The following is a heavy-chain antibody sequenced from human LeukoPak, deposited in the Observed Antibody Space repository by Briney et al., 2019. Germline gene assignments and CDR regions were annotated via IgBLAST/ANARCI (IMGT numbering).Heavy chain of an antibody. CDR1: GFTFSSYE. D-gene: IGHD3-22*01. V-gene: IGHV3-48*03. CDR2: ISSSGSTI. CDR3: ARDVGGPLPYYYEMGGLDY. Sequence: GGSLRLSCAASGFTFSSYEMNWVRQAPGKGLEWVSYISSSGSTIYYADSVKGRFTISRDNAKNSLYLQMNSLRAEDTAVYYCARDVGGPLPYYYEMGGLDYWGQGTLVTVSS. J-gene: IGHJ4*02.